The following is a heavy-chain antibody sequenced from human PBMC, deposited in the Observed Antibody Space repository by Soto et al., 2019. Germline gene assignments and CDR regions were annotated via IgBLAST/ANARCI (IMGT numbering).Heavy chain of an antibody. Sequence: PSQTLSLTCAISGDSVSSNSATWNWIRQSPSRGLEWLGRTYYRSKWSNEYAVSEKSRISINPDTSKNQFSLQLNSVTPEDTAIYFCARGLDSNNWYNWFDPWGQGTLVTVSS. CDR1: GDSVSSNSAT. V-gene: IGHV6-1*01. D-gene: IGHD6-13*01. J-gene: IGHJ5*02. CDR2: TYYRSKWSN. CDR3: ARGLDSNNWYNWFDP.